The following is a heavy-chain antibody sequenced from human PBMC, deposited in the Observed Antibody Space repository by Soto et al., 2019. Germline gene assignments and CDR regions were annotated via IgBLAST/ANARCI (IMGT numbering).Heavy chain of an antibody. D-gene: IGHD3-10*01. CDR1: GGSISSYY. J-gene: IGHJ6*02. CDR2: IYTSGST. V-gene: IGHV4-4*07. Sequence: PSETLSLTCTVSGGSISSYYWSWIRQPAGKGLEWIGRIYTSGSTNYNPSLKSRVIISVDTSKNQFSLKLSSVTAADTAVYYCAKGGGAIPSYYYGMDVWGQGTTVTVSS. CDR3: AKGGGAIPSYYYGMDV.